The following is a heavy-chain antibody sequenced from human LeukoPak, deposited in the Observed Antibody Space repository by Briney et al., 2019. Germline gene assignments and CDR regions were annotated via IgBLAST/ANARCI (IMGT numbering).Heavy chain of an antibody. CDR2: IIPILGIA. CDR3: ARGTYCSSTSCHTWFDP. J-gene: IGHJ5*02. D-gene: IGHD2-2*02. V-gene: IGHV1-69*04. Sequence: GASVKVSCKASGGTFSSYAISWVRQAPGQGLERMGRIIPILGIANYAQKFQGRVTITADKSTSTAYMELSSLRSEVTAVYYCARGTYCSSTSCHTWFDPWGQGTLVTVSS. CDR1: GGTFSSYA.